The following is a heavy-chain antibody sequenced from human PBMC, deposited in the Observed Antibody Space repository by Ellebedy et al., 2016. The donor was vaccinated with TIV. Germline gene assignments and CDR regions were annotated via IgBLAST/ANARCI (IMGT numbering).Heavy chain of an antibody. J-gene: IGHJ4*02. V-gene: IGHV1-3*01. CDR1: GYTFTKYY. CDR3: ARGRVAGTPFDY. Sequence: ASVKVSCKASGYTFTKYYMHWVRQAPGQGLEWMGWINADNGNTKYSQKFQGRVTITRDTSASTAYMELSSLRSEDTAVYYCARGRVAGTPFDYWGQGTLVTVSS. CDR2: INADNGNT. D-gene: IGHD2-15*01.